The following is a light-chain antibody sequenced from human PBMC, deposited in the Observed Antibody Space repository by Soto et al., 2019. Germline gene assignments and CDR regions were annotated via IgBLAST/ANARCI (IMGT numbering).Light chain of an antibody. V-gene: IGKV3-20*01. CDR3: QQYAGSPRT. CDR2: DAS. CDR1: QSVSGNS. Sequence: EIVLTQSPGTLSLSPGERATLSCRASQSVSGNSLAWYQQKRGQAPRLLIHDASSRATGIPDRFSGSGSGTDFTLTISRLEPEDFAVYYCQQYAGSPRTFGQGTKVDNK. J-gene: IGKJ1*01.